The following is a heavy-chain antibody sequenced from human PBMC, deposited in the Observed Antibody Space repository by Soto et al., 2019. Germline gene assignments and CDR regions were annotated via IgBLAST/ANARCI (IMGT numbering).Heavy chain of an antibody. CDR1: GFTFSSYG. CDR2: ISYDGSNK. Sequence: QVQLVESGGGVVQPGRSLRLSCAASGFTFSSYGMHWVRQAPGKGLEWVAVISYDGSNKYYADSVKGRFTISRDNSKNTLYLKMNSLRAEDTAVYYCEKAGGPGWFDKYGMDVWGKGTTVTVPS. D-gene: IGHD3-10*01. V-gene: IGHV3-30*18. J-gene: IGHJ6*04. CDR3: EKAGGPGWFDKYGMDV.